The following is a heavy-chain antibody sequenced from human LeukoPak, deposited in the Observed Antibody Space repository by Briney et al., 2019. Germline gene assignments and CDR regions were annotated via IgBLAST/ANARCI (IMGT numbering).Heavy chain of an antibody. Sequence: GGSLILSCAASGFTFSSYAMSWVRQAPGKGLEWVSAISGSGGSTYYADSVKGRFTISRDNSKNTPYLQMNSLRAKDKAVYYCAKAAMVRGVMGFDYWGQGTLVSVSS. CDR1: GFTFSSYA. J-gene: IGHJ4*02. CDR3: AKAAMVRGVMGFDY. D-gene: IGHD3-10*01. V-gene: IGHV3-23*01. CDR2: ISGSGGST.